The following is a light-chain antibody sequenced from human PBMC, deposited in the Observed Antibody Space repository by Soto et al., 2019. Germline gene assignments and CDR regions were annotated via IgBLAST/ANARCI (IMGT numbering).Light chain of an antibody. V-gene: IGKV1-5*03. Sequence: DIQMTQSPSTLSASVGDRVIITCRASQTISSWLAWYQQKPGKAPKLLIYKASSLESGVPSRLSGSGSGTEFTLTISSLQPDDFATYYCQQRNSYPRTFGQGTKVDIX. CDR2: KAS. J-gene: IGKJ2*01. CDR3: QQRNSYPRT. CDR1: QTISSW.